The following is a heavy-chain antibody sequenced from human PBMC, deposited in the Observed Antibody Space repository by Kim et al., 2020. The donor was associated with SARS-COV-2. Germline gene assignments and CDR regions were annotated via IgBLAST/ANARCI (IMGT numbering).Heavy chain of an antibody. CDR1: GFTFSSYS. CDR3: ARGMDCSSTSCYSPHDTYGMDV. Sequence: GGSLRLSCAASGFTFSSYSMNWVRQAPGKGLEWVSSISSSSSYIYYADSVKGRFTISRDNAKNSLYLQMNSLRAEDTAVYYCARGMDCSSTSCYSPHDTYGMDVWGQGTTVTVSS. D-gene: IGHD2-2*01. J-gene: IGHJ6*02. V-gene: IGHV3-21*01. CDR2: ISSSSSYI.